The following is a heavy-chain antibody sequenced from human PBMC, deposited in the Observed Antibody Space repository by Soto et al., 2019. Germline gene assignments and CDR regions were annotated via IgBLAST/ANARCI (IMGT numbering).Heavy chain of an antibody. CDR1: GFTFSSYG. D-gene: IGHD5-18*01. CDR3: ARPIYSYGSDAFDI. V-gene: IGHV3-21*05. Sequence: GGSLRLSCAASGFTFSSYGMNWVRQAPGKGLEWVSDISSSSSNIYYADSVKGRFTISRDNAKNSLYLQMNSLRAEDTAVYYCARPIYSYGSDAFDIWGQGTMVTVSS. CDR2: ISSSSSNI. J-gene: IGHJ3*02.